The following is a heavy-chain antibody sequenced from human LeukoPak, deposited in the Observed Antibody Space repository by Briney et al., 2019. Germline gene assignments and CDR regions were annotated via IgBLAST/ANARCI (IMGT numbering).Heavy chain of an antibody. Sequence: SETLSLTCAVYGGSFSGYYWSWIRQPPGKGLEWIGEINHSGSTNYNPSLKSRVTISVDTSKNQFSLKLSSVTAADTAVYYCARRKGLRSVGAFDYWGQGTLVTVPS. D-gene: IGHD4-17*01. CDR3: ARRKGLRSVGAFDY. CDR1: GGSFSGYY. V-gene: IGHV4-34*01. CDR2: INHSGST. J-gene: IGHJ4*02.